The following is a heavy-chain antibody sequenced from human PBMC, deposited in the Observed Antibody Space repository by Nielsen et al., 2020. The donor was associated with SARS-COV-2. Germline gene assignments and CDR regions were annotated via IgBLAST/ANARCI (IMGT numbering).Heavy chain of an antibody. CDR1: GFRFSGHW. D-gene: IGHD2-15*01. V-gene: IGHV3-74*01. CDR2: INDEGRRT. CDR3: ASKVDTLHAFDV. Sequence: GESLKISCAASGFRFSGHWMHWVRQVPGKGMEWVSRINDEGRRTKYADSVEGRFTISRDNPKKTLSLQMNSLRLEDTAVYFCASKVDTLHAFDVWGQGTMVTVSS. J-gene: IGHJ3*01.